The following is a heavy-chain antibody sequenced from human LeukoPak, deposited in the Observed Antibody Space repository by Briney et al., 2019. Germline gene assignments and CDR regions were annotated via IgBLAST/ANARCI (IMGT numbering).Heavy chain of an antibody. J-gene: IGHJ4*02. CDR3: ARPSDIVVEALPDY. CDR2: IYPGDSDT. V-gene: IGHV5-51*01. D-gene: IGHD2-2*01. Sequence: GESLKISCKGSGYSFTSYWIGWVRQMPGKGLEWMGIIYPGDSDTRYSPSFQGQVTISADKSISTAYLQWSSLEASDTAMYDCARPSDIVVEALPDYWGQGTLVTVSS. CDR1: GYSFTSYW.